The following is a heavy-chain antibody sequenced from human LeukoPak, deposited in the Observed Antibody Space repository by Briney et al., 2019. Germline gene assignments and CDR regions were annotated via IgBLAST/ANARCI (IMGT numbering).Heavy chain of an antibody. CDR2: IYPGDSDT. V-gene: IGHV5-51*01. D-gene: IGHD6-13*01. J-gene: IGHJ4*02. Sequence: EESLKIFCNGSGYSFTSYWIGWVRQMPGKGLEWMGIIYPGDSDTRYSPSFQGHITISADKSISTAHLLWTSLQPYNTAKYYRAGVYIYSWYQVWDYWGQGTLVTVSS. CDR1: GYSFTSYW. CDR3: AGVYIYSWYQVWDY.